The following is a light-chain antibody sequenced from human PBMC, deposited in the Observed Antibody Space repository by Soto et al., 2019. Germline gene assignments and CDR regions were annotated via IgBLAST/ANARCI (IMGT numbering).Light chain of an antibody. J-gene: IGLJ2*01. V-gene: IGLV1-47*01. Sequence: QSALTQPPSVSGNPGQRVSISCSGDSSTFANNYVHWYQQVPGAAPKLLIYRSDQRPSGVPERFSGSKSGTSASLTISGLRPEDEAQYYCAAYTGNWNGPVFGGGTKLTVL. CDR2: RSD. CDR1: SSTFANNY. CDR3: AAYTGNWNGPV.